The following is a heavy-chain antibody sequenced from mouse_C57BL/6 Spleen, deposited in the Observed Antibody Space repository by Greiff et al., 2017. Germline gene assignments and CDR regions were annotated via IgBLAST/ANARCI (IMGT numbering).Heavy chain of an antibody. D-gene: IGHD4-1*01. J-gene: IGHJ2*01. CDR1: GFTFSSYA. Sequence: EVQLVESGEGLVKPGGSLKLSCAASGFTFSSYAMSWVRQTPEKRLEWVAYISSGGDYIYYADTVKGRFTISRDNARNTLYLQMSSLKSEDTAMYYCTREDWGGASDYFDYWGQGTTLTVSS. V-gene: IGHV5-9-1*02. CDR2: ISSGGDYI. CDR3: TREDWGGASDYFDY.